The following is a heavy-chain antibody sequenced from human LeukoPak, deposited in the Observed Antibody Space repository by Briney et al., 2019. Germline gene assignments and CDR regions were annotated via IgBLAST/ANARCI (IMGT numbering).Heavy chain of an antibody. CDR2: IYYIGIT. J-gene: IGHJ3*02. Sequence: SETLSLTCTVSGDSISNYYWSWIRQPPGKGLEYIGYIYYIGITNYNPSLKSRVTISVDTSKNQFSLELSSVTAADTAIYYCARESFQAFDIWGQGTLVTLSS. D-gene: IGHD1-26*01. V-gene: IGHV4-59*01. CDR1: GDSISNYY. CDR3: ARESFQAFDI.